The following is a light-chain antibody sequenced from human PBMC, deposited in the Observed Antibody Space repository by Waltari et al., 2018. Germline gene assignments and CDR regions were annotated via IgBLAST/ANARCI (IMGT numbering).Light chain of an antibody. CDR1: QHVSSY. V-gene: IGKV3-11*01. J-gene: IGKJ3*01. CDR3: QQRSNWPPLFT. CDR2: DAS. Sequence: EIVFTQSPATLTLSPGERATPSCRASQHVSSYLAWYQQKPGQAPRLLIYDASNRATGIPARFSGSGSGTDFTLTISSLEPEDFAVYYCQQRSNWPPLFTFGPGTKVDIK.